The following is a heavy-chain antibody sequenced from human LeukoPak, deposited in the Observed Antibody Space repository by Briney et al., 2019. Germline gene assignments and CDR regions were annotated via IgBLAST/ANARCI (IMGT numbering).Heavy chain of an antibody. CDR2: INPNSGGT. J-gene: IGHJ5*02. Sequence: ASVKVSCKASGYTFTGYYMHWVRQAPGQGLEWMGRINPNSGGTNYAQKFQGRVTMTRDTSTSTVYMELSSLRSEDTAVYYCARGVAGCSGGSCYSAGLRFDPWGQGTLVTVSS. CDR3: ARGVAGCSGGSCYSAGLRFDP. V-gene: IGHV1-2*06. D-gene: IGHD2-15*01. CDR1: GYTFTGYY.